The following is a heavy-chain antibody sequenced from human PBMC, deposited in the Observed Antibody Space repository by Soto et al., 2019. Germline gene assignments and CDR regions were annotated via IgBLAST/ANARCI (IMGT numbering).Heavy chain of an antibody. D-gene: IGHD3-3*01. Sequence: ASVKVSCKASGYTFTSYGISWVRQAPGQGLEWMGWISAYNGNTNYAQKLQGRVTMTTDTSTSTAYMELRSLRSDDTAVYYCARIRFLEWIDQSPYFDYWGQGTLVTVSS. CDR1: GYTFTSYG. CDR3: ARIRFLEWIDQSPYFDY. CDR2: ISAYNGNT. J-gene: IGHJ4*02. V-gene: IGHV1-18*01.